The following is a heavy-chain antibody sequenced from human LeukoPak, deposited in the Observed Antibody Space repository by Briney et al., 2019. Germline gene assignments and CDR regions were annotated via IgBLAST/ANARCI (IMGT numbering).Heavy chain of an antibody. D-gene: IGHD1-26*01. CDR1: GCSFTSYW. V-gene: IGHV5-51*01. Sequence: GESLKISCQGSGCSFTSYWIGWVGQLPGKGREWMGIIYPGDSDTRYSPSFQGQVTISADTSISTAYLQWSSLKASDTAMYYCARRGLSLPNGAFDIWGQGTMVTVSS. J-gene: IGHJ3*02. CDR2: IYPGDSDT. CDR3: ARRGLSLPNGAFDI.